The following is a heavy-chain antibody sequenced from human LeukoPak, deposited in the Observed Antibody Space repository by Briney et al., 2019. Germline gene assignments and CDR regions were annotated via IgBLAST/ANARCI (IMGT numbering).Heavy chain of an antibody. J-gene: IGHJ4*02. Sequence: SETLSLTCAVYGGSFSGYYWSWIRQPSGKGLEWIGEINHSGSTNYNPSLKSRVTISVDTSKNQFSLKLSSVTAADTAVYYCARGLGVVTWRVVGQFDYWGQGTLVTVSS. D-gene: IGHD3-3*01. CDR1: GGSFSGYY. V-gene: IGHV4-34*01. CDR3: ARGLGVVTWRVVGQFDY. CDR2: INHSGST.